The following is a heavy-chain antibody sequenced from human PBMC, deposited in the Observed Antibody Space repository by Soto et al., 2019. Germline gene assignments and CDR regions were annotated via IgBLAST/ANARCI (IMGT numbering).Heavy chain of an antibody. Sequence: GASVKVSCKASGGTFSSYAISWVRQAPGQGLEWMGGIIPIFGTANYAQKFQGRVTITADESTSTAYMELSSLRSEDTAVYYCAYLGFTATHLCDYWGQGTLVTVS. CDR1: GGTFSSYA. D-gene: IGHD7-27*01. CDR3: AYLGFTATHLCDY. CDR2: IIPIFGTA. V-gene: IGHV1-69*13. J-gene: IGHJ4*02.